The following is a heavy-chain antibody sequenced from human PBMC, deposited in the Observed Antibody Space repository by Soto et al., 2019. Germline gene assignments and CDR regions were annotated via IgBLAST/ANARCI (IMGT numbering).Heavy chain of an antibody. CDR1: GFSLSNARMG. V-gene: IGHV2-26*01. J-gene: IGHJ4*02. D-gene: IGHD6-19*01. CDR3: ARIQHEQWLVPATPTIDY. Sequence: QVTLKESGPVLVKPTETLTLTCTVSGFSLSNARMGVSWIRQPPGKALEWLAHIFSNDDKSYSTSLKSRLTISKDTSKSQVVLTMTNMDPVDTATYYCARIQHEQWLVPATPTIDYWGQGTLVTVSS. CDR2: IFSNDDK.